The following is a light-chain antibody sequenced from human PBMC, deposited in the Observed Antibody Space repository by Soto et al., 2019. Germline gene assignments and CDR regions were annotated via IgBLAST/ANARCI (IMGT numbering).Light chain of an antibody. CDR1: SSNIGTGYD. J-gene: IGLJ1*01. CDR3: QSYDSSLSVYV. V-gene: IGLV1-40*01. CDR2: GNS. Sequence: QPVLTQPPSMSGAPGQRVTFSCTGSSSNIGTGYDVHWYQHLPGTAPKLLIYGNSNRPSGVPDRFSGSKSGTSASLAITGLQAEDEADYYCQSYDSSLSVYVFGTGTKVTVL.